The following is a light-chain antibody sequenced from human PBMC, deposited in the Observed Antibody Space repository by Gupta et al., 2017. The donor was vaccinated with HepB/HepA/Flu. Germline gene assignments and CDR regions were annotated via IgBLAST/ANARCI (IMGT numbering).Light chain of an antibody. Sequence: EIVMTQSPATLSVSPGERATLSCRASQSVSSNLAWNQQKPGQAPRLLIYGASTRATGIPARFSGSGSGTEFTLTISSLQSEDFAVYYWQKYNNWCSFGQGTKLEIK. CDR1: QSVSSN. CDR2: GAS. J-gene: IGKJ2*04. V-gene: IGKV3-15*01. CDR3: QKYNNWCS.